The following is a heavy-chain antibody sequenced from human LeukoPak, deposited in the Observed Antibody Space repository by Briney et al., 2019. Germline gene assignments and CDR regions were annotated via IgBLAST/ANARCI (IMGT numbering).Heavy chain of an antibody. CDR3: ARRAGGYSHPYDY. CDR2: IYYSGST. V-gene: IGHV4-39*07. J-gene: IGHJ4*02. D-gene: IGHD4-23*01. Sequence: SETLSLTCTVSGGSISSSSYYWGWIRQPPGKGLEWIGSIYYSGSTYYNPSLKSRVTISVDTSKNQFSLKLSSVTAADTAVYYCARRAGGYSHPYDYWGQGILVTVSS. CDR1: GGSISSSSYY.